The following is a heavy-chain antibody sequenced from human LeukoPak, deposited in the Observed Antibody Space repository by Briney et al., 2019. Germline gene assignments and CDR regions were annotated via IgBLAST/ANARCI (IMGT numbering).Heavy chain of an antibody. J-gene: IGHJ4*02. CDR2: INHGGST. D-gene: IGHD4-23*01. Sequence: SETLSLTCAVFGQSFSDHYWSWIRQPPGKGLEWIGEINHGGSTNYNPSLKSRVTISVDTSKNQFSLTLTSVTAADTAVYYCTRVAHGDNSKHFDYWSQGTLVTVPS. CDR3: TRVAHGDNSKHFDY. V-gene: IGHV4-34*01. CDR1: GQSFSDHY.